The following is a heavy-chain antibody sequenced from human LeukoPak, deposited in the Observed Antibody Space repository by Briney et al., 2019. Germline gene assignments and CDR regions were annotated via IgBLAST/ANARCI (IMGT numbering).Heavy chain of an antibody. J-gene: IGHJ3*02. CDR2: ISSSSSYI. Sequence: GGSLRLSCAASGFTFSSYSMNWVRQAPGKGLEWVSSISSSSSYIYYADSVKGRFTISRDNAKNSLYLQMNSLRAEDTAVYYCASIPSPTTYDFDAFDIWGQGTMVTVSS. D-gene: IGHD3/OR15-3a*01. V-gene: IGHV3-21*01. CDR3: ASIPSPTTYDFDAFDI. CDR1: GFTFSSYS.